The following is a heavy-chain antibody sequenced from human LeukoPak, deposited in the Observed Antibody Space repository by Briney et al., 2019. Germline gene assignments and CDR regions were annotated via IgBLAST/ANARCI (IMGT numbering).Heavy chain of an antibody. V-gene: IGHV1-69*04. CDR2: IIPTLGIA. Sequence: SVKVSCKASGGTFSSYAISWVRQAPGQGLEWMGRIIPTLGIANYAQKFQGRVTITADKSTSTAYMELSSLRSEDTAVYYCARVGLTYYDFWSGYGWFDPWGQGTLVTVSS. CDR3: ARVGLTYYDFWSGYGWFDP. CDR1: GGTFSSYA. D-gene: IGHD3-3*01. J-gene: IGHJ5*02.